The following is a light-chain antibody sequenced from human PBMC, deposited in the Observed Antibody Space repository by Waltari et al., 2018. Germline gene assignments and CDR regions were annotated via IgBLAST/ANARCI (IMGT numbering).Light chain of an antibody. CDR1: HMAVAASDS. V-gene: IGLV2-14*03. CDR3: SSQTLDGVVL. CDR2: DVT. J-gene: IGLJ2*01. Sequence: QSALTQPASVSGSPGQSINISCSGIHMAVAASDSVFWYQHHPGQAPQVIIYDVTNTPSGVSVRFSASKSANRAFLTISGLQPDDEGDYYCSSQTLDGVVLFGGGTKLTVL.